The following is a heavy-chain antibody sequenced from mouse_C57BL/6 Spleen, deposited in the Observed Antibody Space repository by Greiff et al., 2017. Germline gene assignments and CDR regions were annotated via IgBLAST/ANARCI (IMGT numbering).Heavy chain of an antibody. J-gene: IGHJ3*01. D-gene: IGHD1-1*01. Sequence: QVQLKQPGAELVKPGASVKLSCKASGYTFTSYWMHWVKQRPGQGLEWIGMIHPNSGSTNYNEKFKSKATLTVDKSSSTAYMQLSSLTSEDSAVYYCARTTTGAWFAYWGQGTLVTVSA. CDR2: IHPNSGST. CDR3: ARTTTGAWFAY. V-gene: IGHV1-64*01. CDR1: GYTFTSYW.